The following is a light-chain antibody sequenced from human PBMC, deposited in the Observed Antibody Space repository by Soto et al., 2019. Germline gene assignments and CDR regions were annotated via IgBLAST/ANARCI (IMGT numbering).Light chain of an antibody. CDR2: GAY. V-gene: IGKV1-12*01. J-gene: IGKJ4*01. Sequence: DIQMTQSPSSVSASVGDRVTITCRASQGISNWLAWYQQQPGRAPKLLIYGAYTLQTGVPSRFSGGGSGTHFTLIISSLQPEDLATYYCQQTNTFFPLTFGGGTRVEIK. CDR1: QGISNW. CDR3: QQTNTFFPLT.